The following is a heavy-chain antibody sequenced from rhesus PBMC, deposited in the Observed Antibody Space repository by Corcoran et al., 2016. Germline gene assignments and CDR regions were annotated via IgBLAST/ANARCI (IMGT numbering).Heavy chain of an antibody. V-gene: IGHV4-127*01. D-gene: IGHD4-17*01. J-gene: IGHJ5-1*01. CDR1: GDSISSGYG. Sequence: QGQLQESGPGLVKPSETLSRTWSVAGDSISSGYGWSWIRQFPGKELDWSGYIGGRCGDPKKTPSLGSRVTISNDTTKYQFSLTLTSVVAADTAVYYCVRHPEHANFEYRFPVWGAGVLVTVSS. CDR2: IGGRCGDP. CDR3: VRHPEHANFEYRFPV.